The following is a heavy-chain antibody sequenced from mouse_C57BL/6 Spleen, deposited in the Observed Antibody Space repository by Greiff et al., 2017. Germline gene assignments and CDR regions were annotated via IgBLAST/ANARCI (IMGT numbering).Heavy chain of an antibody. CDR2: ISAGGSYT. Sequence: EVKLQESGGGLVKPGASVKFSCAASGFTFSSYAMPWVRQTPEKRLEWVAPISAGGSYTNYPQNVKGRSTISRDNAKNKLYLQMNHLTSADTAMYYCAREYYGCIDYWGQGTTLTVSS. D-gene: IGHD1-1*01. J-gene: IGHJ2*01. CDR3: AREYYGCIDY. CDR1: GFTFSSYA. V-gene: IGHV5-4*01.